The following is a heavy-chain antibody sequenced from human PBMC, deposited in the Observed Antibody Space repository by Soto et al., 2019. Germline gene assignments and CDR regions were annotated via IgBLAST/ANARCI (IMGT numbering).Heavy chain of an antibody. CDR2: ISGSGATI. D-gene: IGHD1-7*01. V-gene: IGHV3-11*01. CDR1: GYTFSYYY. Sequence: PGGSLRLSCAASGYTFSYYYMSWIRQSPGKGLEWVSYISGSGATIYYADSVKGRFTISRDNVDDSLSLHMNNLRGDDTAIYYCVKIRKNYRAEYFQDWGQGTLVTVSS. J-gene: IGHJ1*01. CDR3: VKIRKNYRAEYFQD.